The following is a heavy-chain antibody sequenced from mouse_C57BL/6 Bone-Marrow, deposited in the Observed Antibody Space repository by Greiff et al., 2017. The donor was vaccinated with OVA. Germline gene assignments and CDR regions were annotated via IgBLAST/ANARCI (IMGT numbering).Heavy chain of an antibody. J-gene: IGHJ4*01. CDR3: ARDAESAMDY. V-gene: IGHV7-1*01. CDR1: GFTFSDFY. CDR2: SRNKANDYTT. Sequence: VMLVESGGGLVQSGRSLRLSCATSGFTFSDFYMEWVRQAPGKGLEWIAASRNKANDYTTEYSASVKGRFIVSRDTSQSILYLQMNALRAEDTAIYYCARDAESAMDYWGQGTSVTVSS.